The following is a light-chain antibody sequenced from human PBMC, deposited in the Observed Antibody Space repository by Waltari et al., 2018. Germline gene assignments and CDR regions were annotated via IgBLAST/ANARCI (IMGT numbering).Light chain of an antibody. J-gene: IGLJ2*01. CDR2: DVS. CDR3: SSYTTSSLL. CDR1: SSDVGGYDY. Sequence: QSALTQPASVSGSPGQSITISCTGTSSDVGGYDYVSWYQQHPGKAPKLMIYDVSYRPSGFPDRCSGSKSGNTASLTISGLQAEDEAVYYCSSYTTSSLLFGGGTKLTVL. V-gene: IGLV2-14*03.